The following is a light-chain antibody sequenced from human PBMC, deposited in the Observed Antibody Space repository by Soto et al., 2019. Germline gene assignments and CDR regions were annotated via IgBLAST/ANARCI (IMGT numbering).Light chain of an antibody. CDR1: QSLTNNY. Sequence: IMLADSPGTLSLSPGERATLSCRASQSLTNNYLAWYQQKPGQAPRLLIYAASSRATGIPDRFSGSGSETDFTLTISRLEPEDFAVYYCQQYGSSLPVTFGGGTNVDIK. CDR2: AAS. J-gene: IGKJ4*01. V-gene: IGKV3-20*01. CDR3: QQYGSSLPVT.